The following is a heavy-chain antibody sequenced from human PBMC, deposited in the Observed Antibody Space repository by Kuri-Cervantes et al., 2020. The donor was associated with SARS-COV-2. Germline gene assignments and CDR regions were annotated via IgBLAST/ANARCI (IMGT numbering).Heavy chain of an antibody. CDR2: ISNDGSKE. D-gene: IGHD3-22*01. CDR3: VRDIYYYDSSSYYFKQSFFDS. J-gene: IGHJ4*02. V-gene: IGHV3-30*01. CDR1: GFSFSGYA. Sequence: GGSLRLSCAASGFSFSGYAMHWVRQAPGKGLEWVAVISNDGSKEYYADSVKGRFTISRDNSKNTLYLHMNRLTSEDTAFYYCVRDIYYYDSSSYYFKQSFFDSWGQGTLVTVSS.